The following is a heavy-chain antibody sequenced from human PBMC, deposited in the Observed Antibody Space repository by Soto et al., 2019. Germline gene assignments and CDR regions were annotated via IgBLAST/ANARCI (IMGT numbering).Heavy chain of an antibody. CDR3: ARSPSVVPAAMLGWEDYYYGMDV. V-gene: IGHV1-69*01. D-gene: IGHD2-2*01. Sequence: QVQLVQSGAEVKKPGSSVKVSCKASGGTFSSYAISWVRQAPGQGLEWMGGIIPIFGTANYAQKFQGRVTITADESTSTAYRERSSLRSEDTAVYYCARSPSVVPAAMLGWEDYYYGMDVWGQGTTVTVSS. CDR1: GGTFSSYA. J-gene: IGHJ6*02. CDR2: IIPIFGTA.